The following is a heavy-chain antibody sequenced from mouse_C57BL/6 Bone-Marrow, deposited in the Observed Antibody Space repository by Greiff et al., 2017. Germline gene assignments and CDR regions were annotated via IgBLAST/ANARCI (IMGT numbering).Heavy chain of an antibody. Sequence: QVQLQQPGAELVKPGASVKLSCKASGYTFTSYWMHWVKQRPGQGLEWIGMIHPNSGSTNYNEKFKSKATLTVDKSSCTAYMQLSSLTSEDSAVYYCARRVTYYFDNWGQGTTLTVSS. J-gene: IGHJ2*01. V-gene: IGHV1-64*01. D-gene: IGHD2-1*01. CDR1: GYTFTSYW. CDR2: IHPNSGST. CDR3: ARRVTYYFDN.